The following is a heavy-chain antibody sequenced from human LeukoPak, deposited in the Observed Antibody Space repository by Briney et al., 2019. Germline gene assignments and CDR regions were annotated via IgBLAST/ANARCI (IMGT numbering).Heavy chain of an antibody. J-gene: IGHJ6*03. CDR3: ANGVTTYYYYYYMDV. CDR2: IYYSGST. D-gene: IGHD2-21*02. Sequence: SETLSLTCTVSGGSISSYYWSWIRQPPGKGLEWIGYIYYSGSTNYNPSLKSRVTISVDTSKNQFSLKLSSVTAADTAVYYCANGVTTYYYYYYMDVWGKGTTVTVSS. V-gene: IGHV4-59*01. CDR1: GGSISSYY.